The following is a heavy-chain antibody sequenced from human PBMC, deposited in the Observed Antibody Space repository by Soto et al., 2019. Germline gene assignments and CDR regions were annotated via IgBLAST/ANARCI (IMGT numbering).Heavy chain of an antibody. CDR3: AVVVVGAYYYCYGMDV. CDR1: GGTFSSYA. J-gene: IGHJ6*02. V-gene: IGHV1-69*01. Sequence: QVQLVQSGAEVKKPGSSVKVSCKASGGTFSSYAISWVRQAPGQGLEWMGGIIPIFGTANYAQTFQGRVTITADESTSTDYMGLSSLRSEDTAVYYCAVVVVGAYYYCYGMDVWGQGTTVTVSS. D-gene: IGHD2-15*01. CDR2: IIPIFGTA.